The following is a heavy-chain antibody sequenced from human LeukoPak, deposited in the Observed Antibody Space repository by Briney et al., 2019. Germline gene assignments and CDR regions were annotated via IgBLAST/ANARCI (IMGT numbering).Heavy chain of an antibody. CDR3: VAVPETDFWIGFYLDY. CDR1: GFTFDDYA. Sequence: GGSLRLSCVASGFTFDDYAMHWVRQAPGKGLEWVSGITWHSENIDYADSVKGRFTISRDNAKNSLYLQMNSLRAEDTALYFCVAVPETDFWIGFYLDYWGQGTLVTVSS. V-gene: IGHV3-9*01. J-gene: IGHJ4*02. CDR2: ITWHSENI. D-gene: IGHD3-3*01.